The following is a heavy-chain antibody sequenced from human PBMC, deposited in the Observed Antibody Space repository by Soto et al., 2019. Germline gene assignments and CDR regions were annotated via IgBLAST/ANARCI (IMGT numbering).Heavy chain of an antibody. D-gene: IGHD3-10*01. CDR1: GGSISSYY. J-gene: IGHJ3*02. Sequence: PSETLSLTCTVSGGSISSYYWSWIRQPPGKGLEWIGYIYYSGSTNYNPSLKSRVTISVDTSKNQFSLKLSSVTAADTAVYYCAREGRGDAFDIWGQGTMVTVSS. V-gene: IGHV4-59*01. CDR2: IYYSGST. CDR3: AREGRGDAFDI.